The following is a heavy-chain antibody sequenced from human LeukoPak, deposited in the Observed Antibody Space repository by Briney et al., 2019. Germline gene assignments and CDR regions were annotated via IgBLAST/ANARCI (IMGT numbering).Heavy chain of an antibody. J-gene: IGHJ4*02. CDR2: ISDSVTT. Sequence: ESAPGRVKPSDTLSLTCTAAGGSVSSGTFHWGWIRRPPGKGLEWIGFISDSVTTKYSPSLKTRVTISVDTSKNQFSLKLRSVTAADTAVYYCAARGQGSSLSYFVYWGQGTLVTVSS. CDR3: AARGQGSSLSYFVY. D-gene: IGHD3-10*01. CDR1: GGSVSSGTFH. V-gene: IGHV4-61*01.